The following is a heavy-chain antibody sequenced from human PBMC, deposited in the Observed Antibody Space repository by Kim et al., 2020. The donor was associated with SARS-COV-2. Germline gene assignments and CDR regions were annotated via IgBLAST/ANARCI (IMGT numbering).Heavy chain of an antibody. CDR1: GGTFSSHT. CDR3: ATKGSPTFDVGWLNWFDP. J-gene: IGHJ5*02. D-gene: IGHD3-9*01. Sequence: SVKVSCKASGGTFSSHTINWVRQVPGQGLEWMGGIIPNIGTVNYAQKVQGRVTITADESTTTAFMELSSLRSEDTAVYYCATKGSPTFDVGWLNWFDPWGQGTLVTLSP. V-gene: IGHV1-69*13. CDR2: IIPNIGTV.